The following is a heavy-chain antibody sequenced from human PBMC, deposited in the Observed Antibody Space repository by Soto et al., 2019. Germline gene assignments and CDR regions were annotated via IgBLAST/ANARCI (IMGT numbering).Heavy chain of an antibody. J-gene: IGHJ4*02. CDR2: VDSDGSGT. Sequence: EVQLVESGGGSVQPGGSLRLSCVASGITFSGYWMHWVRQVPGKGLVWVARVDSDGSGTSYADSVKGRVTISRDNAKNTLYLQMNSRRVEDTAVYYCATVFEHWGQGIPVTVSS. CDR1: GITFSGYW. CDR3: ATVFEH. V-gene: IGHV3-74*01.